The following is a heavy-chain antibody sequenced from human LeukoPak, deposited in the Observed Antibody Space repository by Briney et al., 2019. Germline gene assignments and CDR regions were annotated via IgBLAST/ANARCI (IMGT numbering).Heavy chain of an antibody. V-gene: IGHV5-10-1*01. CDR1: GYSFTNYW. CDR2: IDPSDSYT. CDR3: ARQGVGIVVVPAADGDDYYYGMDV. Sequence: GESLKISCKGSGYSFTNYWISWVRQMPGKGLEWMGRIDPSDSYTNYSPSFQGHVTISADKSISTAYLQWSSLKASDTAMYYCARQGVGIVVVPAADGDDYYYGMDVWGKGTTVTVSS. J-gene: IGHJ6*04. D-gene: IGHD2-2*03.